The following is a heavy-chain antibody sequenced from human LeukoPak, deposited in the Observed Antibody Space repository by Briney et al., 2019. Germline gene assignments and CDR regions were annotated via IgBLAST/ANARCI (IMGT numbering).Heavy chain of an antibody. CDR1: GFTFRNYV. CDR3: ARAFYEY. V-gene: IGHV3-30-3*01. CDR2: ISYDGSNK. J-gene: IGHJ4*02. Sequence: GGSLRLSCAASGFTFRNYVIHWVRQAPGKGLEWVAVISYDGSNKYYADSVKGRFTISRDNSKNTLYLQMNSLRAEDTAVYYCARAFYEYWGQGPRVTVS. D-gene: IGHD3-3*01.